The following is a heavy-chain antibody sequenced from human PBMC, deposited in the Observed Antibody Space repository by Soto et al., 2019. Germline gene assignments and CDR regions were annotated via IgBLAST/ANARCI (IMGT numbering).Heavy chain of an antibody. J-gene: IGHJ4*02. CDR2: IIPMFGTA. D-gene: IGHD5-18*01. CDR1: GGTFSTYA. Sequence: QVQLVQSGAEVKKPESSVKVSCKAPGGTFSTYAISWVRQAPGQGLEWMGGIIPMFGTANYEQRFQDRVTITAYESTNTVYMELSSLRSEDTAVYFCASGIQLWLRRINNGYSGWGQGTLVTVSS. V-gene: IGHV1-69*12. CDR3: ASGIQLWLRRINNGYSG.